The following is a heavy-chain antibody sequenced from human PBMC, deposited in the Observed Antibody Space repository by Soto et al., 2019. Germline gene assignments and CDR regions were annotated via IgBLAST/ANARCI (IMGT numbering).Heavy chain of an antibody. CDR2: ISSGRTTV. CDR3: ARDQGFGISFDY. D-gene: IGHD3-10*01. CDR1: GFTFSDYH. Sequence: GGSLRLSCAASGFTFSDYHMSWVRQAPGKGLEWVSYISSGRTTVYYADSVKGRFTISSYNAKNSLYLQMNSLSAEDTAVYYCARDQGFGISFDYWGQGTLVTVSS. J-gene: IGHJ4*02. V-gene: IGHV3-11*01.